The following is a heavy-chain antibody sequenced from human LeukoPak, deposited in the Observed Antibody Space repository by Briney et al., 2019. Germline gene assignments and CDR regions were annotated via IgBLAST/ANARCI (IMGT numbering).Heavy chain of an antibody. CDR1: GGTFNNYA. CDR2: IIPIFATA. D-gene: IGHD6-19*01. Sequence: ASVKVSCKASGGTFNNYAISWVRQAPGQGLEWMGGIIPIFATAKYAQSFQGRVTITADEPTSTAYMELSSLRSEDTAVYYCARVAVAGVEDYWGQGTLVTVSS. V-gene: IGHV1-69*13. J-gene: IGHJ4*02. CDR3: ARVAVAGVEDY.